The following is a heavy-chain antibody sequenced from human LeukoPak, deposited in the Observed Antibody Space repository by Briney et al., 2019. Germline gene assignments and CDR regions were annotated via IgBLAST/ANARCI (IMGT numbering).Heavy chain of an antibody. CDR2: ISDNGDST. CDR1: GFTFGSYA. CDR3: AKAGWSWYFDY. Sequence: GGSLRLSCAASGFTFGSYAMSWVRQAPGKGLDWVSGISDNGDSTNYADSVKGWFTISRDNSKSTLYLQMSSLRAEDTAVYYCAKAGWSWYFDYWGQGTLLTVSS. D-gene: IGHD1-26*01. J-gene: IGHJ4*02. V-gene: IGHV3-23*01.